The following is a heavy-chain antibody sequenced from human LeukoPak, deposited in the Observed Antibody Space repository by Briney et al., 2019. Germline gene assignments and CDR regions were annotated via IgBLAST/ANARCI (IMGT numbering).Heavy chain of an antibody. CDR2: ISYDGSSK. V-gene: IGHV3-30-3*01. D-gene: IGHD2-2*02. CDR1: GVTFSSYA. J-gene: IGHJ4*02. Sequence: GGSLRLSCAASGVTFSSYAMHWVRQAPGKGLEWVAVISYDGSSKYYADSVKGRFTISRDNSKNTLYLQMNSLRAEDTAVYYCARDRSRYCSSTSCYTPFDYWGQGTLVTVSS. CDR3: ARDRSRYCSSTSCYTPFDY.